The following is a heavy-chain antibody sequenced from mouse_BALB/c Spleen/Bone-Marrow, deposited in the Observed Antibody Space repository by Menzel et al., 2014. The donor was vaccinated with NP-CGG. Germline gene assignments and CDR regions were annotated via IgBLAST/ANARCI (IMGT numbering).Heavy chain of an antibody. CDR3: ARIYCDDGIDY. D-gene: IGHD2-12*01. Sequence: QVQLQQPGAELARPGASVKLSCKASGYTFTSYWMQWVKQRPGQGLEWIGAIYPGDGDTRYTQKFKGKATLTADKSSSTAYMQLSSLASEDSAVYYCARIYCDDGIDYWGQGTSLTVSS. CDR2: IYPGDGDT. J-gene: IGHJ4*01. V-gene: IGHV1-87*01. CDR1: GYTFTSYW.